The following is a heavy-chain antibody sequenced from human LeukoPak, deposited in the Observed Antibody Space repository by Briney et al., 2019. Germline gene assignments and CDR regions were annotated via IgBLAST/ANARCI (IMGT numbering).Heavy chain of an antibody. CDR1: GFTFSNND. D-gene: IGHD1-26*01. J-gene: IGHJ3*02. CDR2: IDTSGDT. CDR3: ARGSTTVAFEI. Sequence: GGSLRLSCAASGFTFSNNDMHWVRQGPGKGLEWVSAIDTSGDTYYPGSVKGRFTISRENTKNILYLQMNSLRVGDTAVYYCARGSTTVAFEIWGQGTMVSVSS. V-gene: IGHV3-13*01.